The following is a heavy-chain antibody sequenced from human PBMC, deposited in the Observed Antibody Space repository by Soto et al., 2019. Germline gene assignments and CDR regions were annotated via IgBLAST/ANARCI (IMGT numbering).Heavy chain of an antibody. Sequence: GGSLRLSCAASGFTFSSYAMSWVRQAPGKGLEWVSAISGSGGSTYYADSVKGRFTISRDNSKNTLYLQMNSLRAEDTAVYYCAKDPRARVVIAHYFDYWGQGTLVTVSS. J-gene: IGHJ4*02. CDR3: AKDPRARVVIAHYFDY. D-gene: IGHD3-3*01. CDR2: ISGSGGST. CDR1: GFTFSSYA. V-gene: IGHV3-23*01.